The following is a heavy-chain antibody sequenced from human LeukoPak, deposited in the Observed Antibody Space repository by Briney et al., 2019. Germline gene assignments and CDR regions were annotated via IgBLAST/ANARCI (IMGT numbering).Heavy chain of an antibody. J-gene: IGHJ4*02. V-gene: IGHV3-30*01. D-gene: IGHD3-3*01. CDR1: GFTFSSYA. CDR3: ARDTLAIFGVVSPSFGY. Sequence: GRSLRLSCAASGFTFSSYAMHWVRQAPGKGLEWVAVISYDGSNKYYADSVKGRFTISRDNSKNTLYLQMNSLRAEDTAVYYCARDTLAIFGVVSPSFGYWGQGTLVNVSS. CDR2: ISYDGSNK.